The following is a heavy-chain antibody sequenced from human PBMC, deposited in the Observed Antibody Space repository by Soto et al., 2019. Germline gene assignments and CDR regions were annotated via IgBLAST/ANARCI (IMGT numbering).Heavy chain of an antibody. CDR1: GFTFDDYA. Sequence: HPGGSLRLSCAASGFTFDDYAMHWVRQAPGKGLEWVSGISWNSGSIGYADSVKGRFTISRDNAKNSLYLQMNSLRAEDTAFYYCAKDLIDSGSYYRGVYYYGMDVWGQGTTVTVSS. V-gene: IGHV3-9*01. CDR3: AKDLIDSGSYYRGVYYYGMDV. D-gene: IGHD1-26*01. CDR2: ISWNSGSI. J-gene: IGHJ6*02.